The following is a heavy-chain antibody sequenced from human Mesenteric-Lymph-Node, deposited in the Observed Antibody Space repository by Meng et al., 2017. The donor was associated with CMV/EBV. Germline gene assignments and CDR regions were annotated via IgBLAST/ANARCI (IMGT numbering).Heavy chain of an antibody. V-gene: IGHV3-30*02. J-gene: IGHJ4*02. CDR2: IRYDGSNK. CDR1: GFTFSSSG. Sequence: GESLKISCAASGFTFSSSGIHWVRQAPGKGLEWVAFIRYDGSNKYYADSVKGRFTISRDNSKNTLYLQMNSLRAEDTAVYYCAKVFHQLNYEYYYYFDYWGQGTLVTVSS. CDR3: AKVFHQLNYEYYYYFDY. D-gene: IGHD2/OR15-2a*01.